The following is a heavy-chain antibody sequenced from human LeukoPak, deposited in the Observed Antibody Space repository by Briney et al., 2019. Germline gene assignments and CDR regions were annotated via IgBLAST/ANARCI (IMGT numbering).Heavy chain of an antibody. Sequence: GGSLRLSCAASGFTFSSYSMNWVRQAPGKGLEWVSGFSDSGGRTFYAEAVKGRFTISRDNSKNTLSLQMNSLRAEDTAVYYCAKALVGIDAFDIWGQGTMVTVSS. D-gene: IGHD1-26*01. V-gene: IGHV3-23*01. CDR1: GFTFSSYS. CDR2: FSDSGGRT. J-gene: IGHJ3*02. CDR3: AKALVGIDAFDI.